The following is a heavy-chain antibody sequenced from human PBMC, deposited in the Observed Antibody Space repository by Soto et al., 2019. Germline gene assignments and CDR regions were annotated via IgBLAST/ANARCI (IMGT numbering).Heavy chain of an antibody. V-gene: IGHV2-5*02. CDR1: GFSLTTSGVG. J-gene: IGHJ4*02. CDR2: IYWDDDK. CDR3: XXXXXXXXXXXXXXDX. Sequence: QITLKESGPTLVKPTQTLTXTXXXXGFSLTTSGVGVGWIRQPPGKALEWLALIYWDDDKRYNSSLKSRLTITKDTSKNQVVLTMTNLDPVDTXXXXXXXXXXXXXXXXXXXDXWGQGILVTVSS.